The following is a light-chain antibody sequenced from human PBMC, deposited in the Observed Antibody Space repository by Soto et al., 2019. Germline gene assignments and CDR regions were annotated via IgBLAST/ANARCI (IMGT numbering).Light chain of an antibody. J-gene: IGKJ3*01. V-gene: IGKV1-27*01. CDR1: QDISTF. CDR3: QKYNSAPFT. Sequence: DIPMTQSPSSLSASVGDRVTITCRARQDISTFLVWFQQKPEKVPNLLIYAASTLQSGVASRFSGSGSGTDFTLTISSLQPEDVATYFCQKYNSAPFTFGPGTTVAIK. CDR2: AAS.